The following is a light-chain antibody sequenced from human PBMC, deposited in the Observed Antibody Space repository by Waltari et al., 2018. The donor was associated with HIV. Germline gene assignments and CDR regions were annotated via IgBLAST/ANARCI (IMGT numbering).Light chain of an antibody. J-gene: IGLJ2*01. V-gene: IGLV3-21*04. CDR2: FDS. Sequence: SYVLAQPPSVSVAPGKTARITCGGNNIGLQRVHWYQQKPGQAPVLVMYFDSDRPSGIPERFSGSNSGNTATLTISRVEAGDEADYYCQVWDSSSDHPGVVFGGGTKLTVL. CDR1: NIGLQR. CDR3: QVWDSSSDHPGVV.